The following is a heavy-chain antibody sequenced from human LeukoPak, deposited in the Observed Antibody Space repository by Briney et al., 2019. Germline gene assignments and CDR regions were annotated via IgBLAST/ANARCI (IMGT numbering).Heavy chain of an antibody. CDR3: ARSSGWYYFDY. Sequence: SETLSLTCTVSGGSISSSGYYWSWIRQPPGKGLEWIGYIYYSGSTNYNPSLKSRVTISVDTSKNQFSLKLSSVTAADTAVYYCARSSGWYYFDYWGQGTLVTVSS. V-gene: IGHV4-61*08. J-gene: IGHJ4*02. CDR2: IYYSGST. D-gene: IGHD6-19*01. CDR1: GGSISSSGYY.